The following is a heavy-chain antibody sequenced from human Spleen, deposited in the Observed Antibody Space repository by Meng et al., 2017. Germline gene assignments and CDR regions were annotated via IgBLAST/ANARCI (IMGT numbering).Heavy chain of an antibody. D-gene: IGHD3-10*01. CDR3: LRGSGGSV. CDR2: IDNSGTT. CDR1: GGSISSGGYH. Sequence: QVQLQESGPGLVKPSGTLSLTFDVSGGSISSGGYHWSWIRQPPGKGLEWIGYIDNIDNSGTTNYSPSLTSRLSISVDTSKNQFSLKLSSVTAADTAVYYCLRGSGGSVWGQGTLVTVSS. J-gene: IGHJ4*02. V-gene: IGHV4-30-4*07.